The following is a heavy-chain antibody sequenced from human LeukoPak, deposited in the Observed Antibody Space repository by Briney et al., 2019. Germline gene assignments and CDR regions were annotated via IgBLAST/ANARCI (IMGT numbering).Heavy chain of an antibody. CDR3: ARGGRLDY. CDR2: IKEDGSEK. CDR1: GFTFRISW. V-gene: IGHV3-7*05. D-gene: IGHD6-6*01. Sequence: PGGSLRLSCAGSGFTFRISWMSWVRQAPGRGLEWVANIKEDGSEKNYVDSVKGRFTISRDNDKNLMYLQMNSLRVEDTAVYYCARGGRLDYWGQGILVAVSS. J-gene: IGHJ4*02.